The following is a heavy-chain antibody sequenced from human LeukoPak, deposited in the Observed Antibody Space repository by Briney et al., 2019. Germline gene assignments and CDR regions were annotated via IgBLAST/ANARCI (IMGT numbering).Heavy chain of an antibody. D-gene: IGHD2-15*01. CDR3: AKQLGYCSDGSCYFPY. Sequence: GGTLRLSCAASGFTFSSSAMSWVRQAPGKGLECVSAISNNGGYTYYADSVQGRFTISRDNSKSTLCLQMNSLRAEDTAVYYCAKQLGYCSDGSCYFPYWGQGTLVTVSS. CDR2: ISNNGGYT. V-gene: IGHV3-23*01. J-gene: IGHJ4*02. CDR1: GFTFSSSA.